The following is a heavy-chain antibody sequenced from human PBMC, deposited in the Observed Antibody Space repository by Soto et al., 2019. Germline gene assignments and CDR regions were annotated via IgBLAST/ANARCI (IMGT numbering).Heavy chain of an antibody. CDR1: GGSISSSNW. J-gene: IGHJ4*02. D-gene: IGHD2-15*01. CDR3: ASAPVVAATLAYFDY. V-gene: IGHV4-4*02. CDR2: IYHSGST. Sequence: QVQLQESGPGLVKPSGTLSLTCAVSGGSISSSNWWSWVRQPPGKGLEWIGEIYHSGSTNYNPSLKGRVTISVDKSRNQFSLKLSSVTAADTAVYHCASAPVVAATLAYFDYWGQGTLVTVSS.